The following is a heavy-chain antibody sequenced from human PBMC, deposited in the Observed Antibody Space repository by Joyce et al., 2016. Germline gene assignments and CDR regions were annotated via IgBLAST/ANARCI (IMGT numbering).Heavy chain of an antibody. CDR3: ARRGIAAAGTGDFDY. CDR2: IYPDGPDI. D-gene: IGHD6-13*01. J-gene: IGHJ4*02. Sequence: EVQLVQSGAEVKKPGESLKISCKGSGYSFTSYWIGWVRQMPGKGLEWMGIIYPDGPDIRDSPSFQGQVTISADKSISTAYLQWSSLKASDTAMYYCARRGIAAAGTGDFDYWGQGTLVTVSS. CDR1: GYSFTSYW. V-gene: IGHV5-51*01.